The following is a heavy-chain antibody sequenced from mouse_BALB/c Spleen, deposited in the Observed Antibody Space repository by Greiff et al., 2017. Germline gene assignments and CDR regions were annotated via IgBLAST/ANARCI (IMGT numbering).Heavy chain of an antibody. D-gene: IGHD1-1*01. CDR3: ARGGILRRNAMDY. Sequence: EVHLVESGGGLVKPGGSLKLSCAASGFTFSSYAMSWVRQTPEKRLEWVASISSGGSTYYPDSVKGRFTISRDNARNILYLQMSSLRSEDTAMYYCARGGILRRNAMDYWGQGTSVTVSS. V-gene: IGHV5-6-5*01. CDR1: GFTFSSYA. CDR2: ISSGGST. J-gene: IGHJ4*01.